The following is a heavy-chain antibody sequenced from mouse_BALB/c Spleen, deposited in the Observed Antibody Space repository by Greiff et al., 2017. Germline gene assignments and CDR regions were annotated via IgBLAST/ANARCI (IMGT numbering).Heavy chain of an antibody. CDR3: ARHYGYFDY. J-gene: IGHJ2*01. D-gene: IGHD1-1*01. CDR1: GFTFSSYT. CDR2: ISNGGGST. V-gene: IGHV5-12-2*01. Sequence: EVMLVESGGGLVQPGGSLKLSCAASGFTFSSYTMSWVRQTPVKMLEWVAYISNGGGSTYYPDTVKGRFTISRDNAKNTLYLQMSSLKSEDTAMYYCARHYGYFDYWGQGTTLTVSS.